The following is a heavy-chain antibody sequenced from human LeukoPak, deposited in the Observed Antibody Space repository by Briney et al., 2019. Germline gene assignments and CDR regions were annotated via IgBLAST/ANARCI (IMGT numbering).Heavy chain of an antibody. CDR1: GGSISSYY. V-gene: IGHV4-4*07. J-gene: IGHJ3*02. CDR2: IYTSGST. D-gene: IGHD5-24*01. CDR3: ATLEMATISGVGAFDI. Sequence: SETLSLTCTVSGGSISSYYWSWIRQPAGKGLEWIGRIYTSGSTNYNPSLKSRVTMSVDTSKNQFSLKLSSVTAADTAVYYCATLEMATISGVGAFDIWGQGTMVTVSS.